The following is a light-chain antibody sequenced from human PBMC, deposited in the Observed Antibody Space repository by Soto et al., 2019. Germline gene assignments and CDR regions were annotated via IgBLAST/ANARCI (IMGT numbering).Light chain of an antibody. CDR2: GAS. J-gene: IGKJ2*01. V-gene: IGKV3-20*01. CDR3: QRYGTSPPYI. Sequence: EIVLTQSPGTLSLSPGEWATLSCRASQSVSSVDVAWYQQKPGQAPRLLIYGASSRATGIPDRFSGSGSGTDLTLTISRVEPEDFAVYYCQRYGTSPPYIFGQGTKLEIK. CDR1: QSVSSVD.